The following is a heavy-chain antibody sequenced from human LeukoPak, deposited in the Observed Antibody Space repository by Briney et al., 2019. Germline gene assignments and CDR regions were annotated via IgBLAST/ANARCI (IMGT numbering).Heavy chain of an antibody. J-gene: IGHJ6*03. D-gene: IGHD6-19*01. CDR1: GYSISSGYY. V-gene: IGHV4-38-2*02. CDR2: IYHSGST. Sequence: SETLSLTCTVSGYSISSGYYWGWIRQPPGKGLEWIGSIYHSGSTYYNPSLKSRVTISVDTSKNQFSLKLSSVTAADTAVYYCARDSSGTANYYYYYYMDVWGKGTTVTVSS. CDR3: ARDSSGTANYYYYYYMDV.